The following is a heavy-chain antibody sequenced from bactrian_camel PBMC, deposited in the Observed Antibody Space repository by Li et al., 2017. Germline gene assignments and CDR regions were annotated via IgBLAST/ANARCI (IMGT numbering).Heavy chain of an antibody. CDR3: AADNSRDYHLDSNSYPY. D-gene: IGHD1*01. CDR2: LDTDGTK. CDR1: GVTYRTGC. V-gene: IGHV3S53*01. Sequence: HVQLVESGGGSVAAGGSLRLSCAVSGVTYRTGCMAWFRQAPGQEREGVAGLDTDGTKTYTDSVKGRFTISRDNAKGTVSLQMNSLKPEDTAIYYCAADNSRDYHLDSNSYPYWGQGTQVTVS. J-gene: IGHJ4*01.